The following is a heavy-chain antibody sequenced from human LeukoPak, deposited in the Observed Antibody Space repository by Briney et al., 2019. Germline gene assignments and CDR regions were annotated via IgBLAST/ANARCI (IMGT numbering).Heavy chain of an antibody. J-gene: IGHJ4*02. CDR1: GGSFSGYY. CDR2: INHSGST. V-gene: IGHV4-34*01. CDR3: ARGLTRYYYDSSGYSF. Sequence: SETLSLTCAVYGGSFSGYYWSWIRQPPGKGLEWIGEINHSGSTNHNPSLKSRVTISVDTSKNQFSLKLSSVTAADTAVYYCARGLTRYYYDSSGYSFWGQGTLVTVSS. D-gene: IGHD3-22*01.